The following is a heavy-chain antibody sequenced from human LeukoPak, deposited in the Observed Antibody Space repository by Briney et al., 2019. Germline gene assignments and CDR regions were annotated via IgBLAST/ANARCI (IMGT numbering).Heavy chain of an antibody. Sequence: SETQSLTCTVSGGSISSYYWSWIRQPPEKGLEWIGYIYYSGSTNYNPSLKSRVTISVDTSKNQFSLKLSSVTAADTAVYYCARLTRDGYNSNFDYWGQGTLVTVSS. CDR2: IYYSGST. J-gene: IGHJ4*02. V-gene: IGHV4-59*08. CDR3: ARLTRDGYNSNFDY. CDR1: GGSISSYY. D-gene: IGHD5-24*01.